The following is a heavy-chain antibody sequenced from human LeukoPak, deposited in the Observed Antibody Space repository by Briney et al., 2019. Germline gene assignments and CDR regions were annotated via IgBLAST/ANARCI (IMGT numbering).Heavy chain of an antibody. D-gene: IGHD3-22*01. CDR1: GITLSNYG. J-gene: IGHJ4*02. CDR2: ISGSGGRT. Sequence: GGSLRLSCAVSGITLSNYGMSWVRQAPGKGLGWVAGISGSGGRTNYAASVKGRFTISRDNPKNTLYLQINSLRPEDTAVYFCAKRGVVIRVILVGFHKEAYYFDSWGQGALVTVSS. CDR3: AKRGVVIRVILVGFHKEAYYFDS. V-gene: IGHV3-23*01.